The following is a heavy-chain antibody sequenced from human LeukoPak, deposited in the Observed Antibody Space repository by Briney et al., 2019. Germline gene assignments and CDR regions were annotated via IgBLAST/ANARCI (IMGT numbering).Heavy chain of an antibody. V-gene: IGHV1-8*01. J-gene: IGHJ6*02. CDR1: GYTFTSYD. CDR3: ARWGTAMVIDGMDV. CDR2: MNPNSGNT. Sequence: ASVKVSCKASGYTFTSYDINWVRQATGQGLEWMGWMNPNSGNTGYAQKFQGRATMTRNTSISTAYMELSSLRSEDTAVYYCARWGTAMVIDGMDVWGQGTTVTVSS. D-gene: IGHD5-18*01.